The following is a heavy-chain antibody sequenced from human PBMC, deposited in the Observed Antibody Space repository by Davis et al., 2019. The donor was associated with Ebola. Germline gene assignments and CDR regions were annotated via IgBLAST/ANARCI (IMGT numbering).Heavy chain of an antibody. V-gene: IGHV3-7*01. D-gene: IGHD3/OR15-3a*01. Sequence: GGSLRLSCAASGFTFSSYWMTWVRQTPGKGLEWVANINQDASNKQYVDSVKGRFTVSRDNAKNSLFLQLNSLRAEDTALYYCARLPSAVGRALDYWGHGTLVTVSS. CDR1: GFTFSSYW. CDR3: ARLPSAVGRALDY. CDR2: INQDASNK. J-gene: IGHJ4*01.